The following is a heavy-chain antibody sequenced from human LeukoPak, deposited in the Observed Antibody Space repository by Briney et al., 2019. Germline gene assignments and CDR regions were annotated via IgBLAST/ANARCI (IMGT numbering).Heavy chain of an antibody. CDR3: ATSVGVVPAASFDY. V-gene: IGHV1-69*13. J-gene: IGHJ4*02. CDR2: IIPIFGTA. Sequence: ASVKVSCKASGYTFTSYYMHWVRQAPGQGLEWMGGIIPIFGTANYAQKFQGRVTITADESTSTAYMELSSLRSEDTAVYYCATSVGVVPAASFDYWGQGTLATVSS. D-gene: IGHD2-2*01. CDR1: GYTFTSYY.